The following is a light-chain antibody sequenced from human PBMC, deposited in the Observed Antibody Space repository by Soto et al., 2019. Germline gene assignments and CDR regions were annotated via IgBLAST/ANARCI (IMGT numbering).Light chain of an antibody. Sequence: QSVLTQPPSVSGSPGHSVAISCTGTSSDVGSYNRVPWYQQPPGTAPKLMIYDVNDRPSGVPDRFSGSKSGNTASLTISGLQAEDEADYYCSSYTSSSTYVFGTGTKVTVL. CDR1: SSDVGSYNR. V-gene: IGLV2-18*02. CDR3: SSYTSSSTYV. J-gene: IGLJ1*01. CDR2: DVN.